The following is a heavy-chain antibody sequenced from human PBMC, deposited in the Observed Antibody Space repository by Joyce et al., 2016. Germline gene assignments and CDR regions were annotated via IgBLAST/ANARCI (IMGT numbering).Heavy chain of an antibody. CDR3: ARRPYNVHTPLGSDWYFDL. D-gene: IGHD5-18*01. J-gene: IGHJ2*01. CDR1: GLSFDLHSF. Sequence: QVQLQESGPGLVKPSETLSLTCGVSGLSFDLHSFWGWIRQPPGKGLEWIGNVYLHGITHYSPSHKSRVTISRDTSKNQFSLNLNSLTAADTAVYFCARRPYNVHTPLGSDWYFDLWGRGTLVTVSS. CDR2: VYLHGIT. V-gene: IGHV4-38-2*01.